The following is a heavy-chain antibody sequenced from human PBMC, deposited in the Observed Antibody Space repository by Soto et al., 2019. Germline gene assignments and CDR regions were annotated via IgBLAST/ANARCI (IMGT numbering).Heavy chain of an antibody. CDR3: ARAHYGDYGYGMDV. V-gene: IGHV4-30-2*01. CDR2: IQHGGST. Sequence: SETLSLTCAVSGGSISSGGYSWSWIRQPPGKGLEWIGYIQHGGSTYYNPSLKSRVTISVDRSKNQFSLKLTSVTAADTAVYYCARAHYGDYGYGMDVWGQGTTVTVSS. D-gene: IGHD4-17*01. CDR1: GGSISSGGYS. J-gene: IGHJ6*02.